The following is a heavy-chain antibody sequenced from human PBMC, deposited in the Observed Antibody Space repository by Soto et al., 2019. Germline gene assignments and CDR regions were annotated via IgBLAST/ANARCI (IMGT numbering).Heavy chain of an antibody. Sequence: EVQLVESGGGLVKPGGSLRLSCVASGFTFSRYSMNWVRQAPGKGLEWVSFISSSSTYIYYADSVRGRFTISRDNAKNSLYLQMNSLRADDTAIYYCARDPTAVAGPSWFDPWGQGTLVSVSS. CDR1: GFTFSRYS. V-gene: IGHV3-21*01. CDR2: ISSSSTYI. CDR3: ARDPTAVAGPSWFDP. J-gene: IGHJ5*02. D-gene: IGHD6-19*01.